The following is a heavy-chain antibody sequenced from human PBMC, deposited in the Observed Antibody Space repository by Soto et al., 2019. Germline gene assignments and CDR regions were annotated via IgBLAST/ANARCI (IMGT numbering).Heavy chain of an antibody. CDR3: AKESYNRRTDFDY. V-gene: IGHV4-59*11. J-gene: IGHJ4*02. D-gene: IGHD1-1*01. CDR1: GGSISDHY. Sequence: SETLSLTCTVSGGSISDHYYMWIRQSPGKGLEYIGYIYNGGRTDYNPSLKSRVIISVDTSKDQFSLKLTSVTAADTAVYYCAKESYNRRTDFDYWGQGTPVTVSS. CDR2: IYNGGRT.